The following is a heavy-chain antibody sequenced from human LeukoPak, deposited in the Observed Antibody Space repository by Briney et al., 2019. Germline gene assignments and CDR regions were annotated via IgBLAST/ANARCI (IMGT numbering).Heavy chain of an antibody. CDR2: ISSSSSYI. D-gene: IGHD3-16*02. V-gene: IGHV3-21*01. CDR3: ASGNYDYVWGSYRRIDY. J-gene: IGHJ4*02. CDR1: GSTFSSYS. Sequence: GGSLRLSCAASGSTFSSYSMNWVRQAPGKGLEWVSSISSSSSYIYYADSVKGRFTISRANAKNSLYLQMNSLRAEDTAVYYCASGNYDYVWGSYRRIDYWGQGTLVTVSS.